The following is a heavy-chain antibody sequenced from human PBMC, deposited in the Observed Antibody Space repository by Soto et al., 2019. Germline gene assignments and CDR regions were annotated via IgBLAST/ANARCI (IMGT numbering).Heavy chain of an antibody. D-gene: IGHD2-15*01. CDR1: GGSISSYY. Sequence: QVQLQESGPGLVKPSETLSLTCTVSGGSISSYYWSWIRQPPGKGLEWIGYIYYSGSTNYNPSLKSRVTISVDTSKNQFSLKLSSVTAADTAVYYCARTILGYCSGGSCYAQGYYYYMDVWGKGTTVTVSS. CDR2: IYYSGST. J-gene: IGHJ6*03. V-gene: IGHV4-59*08. CDR3: ARTILGYCSGGSCYAQGYYYYMDV.